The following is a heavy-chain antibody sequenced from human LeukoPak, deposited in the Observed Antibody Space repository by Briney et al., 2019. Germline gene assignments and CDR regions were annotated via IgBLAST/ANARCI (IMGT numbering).Heavy chain of an antibody. Sequence: SETLSLTCAVYGGSFSGYYWSWIRQPPGKGLEWIGEINHSGSTNYNPSLKSRVTISVDTSKNQLSLKLSSVTAADTAVYYCAIPYYDFWSGYYPTSRSFDYWGQGTLVTVSS. CDR1: GGSFSGYY. V-gene: IGHV4-34*01. CDR2: INHSGST. D-gene: IGHD3-3*01. J-gene: IGHJ4*02. CDR3: AIPYYDFWSGYYPTSRSFDY.